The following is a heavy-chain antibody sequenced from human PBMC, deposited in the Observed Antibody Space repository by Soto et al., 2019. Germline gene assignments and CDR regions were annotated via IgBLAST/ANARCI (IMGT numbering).Heavy chain of an antibody. J-gene: IGHJ5*02. CDR1: GYTFTSYG. Sequence: GASVKVSCKASGYTFTSYGISWVRQAPGQGLEWMGWISAYNGNTSYAQKLQGRVTMTTDTSTSTAYMELRSLRSDDTAVYYCARAPPPGYGDYDGNWFDPWGQGTLVTVSS. CDR2: ISAYNGNT. D-gene: IGHD4-17*01. V-gene: IGHV1-18*01. CDR3: ARAPPPGYGDYDGNWFDP.